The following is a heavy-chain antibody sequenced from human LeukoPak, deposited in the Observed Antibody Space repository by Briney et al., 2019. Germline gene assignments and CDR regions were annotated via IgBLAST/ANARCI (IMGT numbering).Heavy chain of an antibody. V-gene: IGHV4-59*01. CDR2: IYYSGST. D-gene: IGHD2-21*01. CDR1: GGPISSYY. CDR3: ARIYCGGDCFDY. J-gene: IGHJ4*02. Sequence: PSKTLSLTCTVSGGPISSYYWSWIRQPPGKGLEWIGYIYYSGSTNYNPSLKSRVTISVDTSKNQFSLKLSSVTAADTAVYYCARIYCGGDCFDYWGQGTLVTVSS.